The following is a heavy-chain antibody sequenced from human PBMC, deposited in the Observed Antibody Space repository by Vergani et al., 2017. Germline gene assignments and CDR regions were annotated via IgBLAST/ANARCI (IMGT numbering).Heavy chain of an antibody. CDR3: ARLDSSGILIYYYYYKDV. CDR2: ISYDGSNK. J-gene: IGHJ6*03. D-gene: IGHD3-22*01. Sequence: QVQLVESGGGVVQPGRSLRLSCAASGFTFSSYAMHWVRQAPGEGLEWVAVISYDGSNKYYADSVKGRFTISRDNSKHSLYLQMNSLRAEDTAVYYCARLDSSGILIYYYYYKDVWGKGTTVTVSS. CDR1: GFTFSSYA. V-gene: IGHV3-30-3*01.